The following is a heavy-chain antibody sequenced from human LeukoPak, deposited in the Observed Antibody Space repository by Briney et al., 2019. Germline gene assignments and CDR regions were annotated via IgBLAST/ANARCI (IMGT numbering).Heavy chain of an antibody. CDR1: GYSISSGYY. CDR3: ARGVDYDFWSGYYQRFDY. J-gene: IGHJ4*02. D-gene: IGHD3-3*01. Sequence: SETLSLTCAVSGYSISSGYYWSWIRQPPGKRLEWIGEINHSGSTNYNPSLKSRVTISVDTSKNQFSLKLSSVTAADTAVYYCARGVDYDFWSGYYQRFDYWGQGTLVTVSS. CDR2: INHSGST. V-gene: IGHV4-34*01.